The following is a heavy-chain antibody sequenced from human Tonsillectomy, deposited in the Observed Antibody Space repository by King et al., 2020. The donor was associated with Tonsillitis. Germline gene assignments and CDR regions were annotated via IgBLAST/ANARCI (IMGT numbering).Heavy chain of an antibody. J-gene: IGHJ4*02. CDR2: INGDGGST. V-gene: IGHV3-74*01. D-gene: IGHD3-22*01. CDR1: GFTFSSYW. CDR3: ARPSILYFYDRKDYFDS. Sequence: VQLVESGGGLVQPGGSLRLSCAASGFTFSSYWMHWVRQAPGKGLMWVSRINGDGGSTVYADSVKGRFSISRDNAKNTLYLQMNSLRAEDTAVYYCARPSILYFYDRKDYFDSWGQGTLVTVSS.